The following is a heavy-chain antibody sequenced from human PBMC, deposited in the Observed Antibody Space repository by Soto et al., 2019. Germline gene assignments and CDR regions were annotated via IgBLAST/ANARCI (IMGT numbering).Heavy chain of an antibody. CDR1: GGTFGSYA. Sequence: QVTLVQSGAEVKKPGSSVKVSCKASGGTFGSYAISWVRQAPGQGLEWMGGIIPIPGTANYAQKFQGRVTIAADESTSTAYMELSSPRSEDTAVYYCARSQGSSTSLEIYYYYYYGMDVWGQGTTVTVSS. CDR2: IIPIPGTA. CDR3: ARSQGSSTSLEIYYYYYYGMDV. J-gene: IGHJ6*02. V-gene: IGHV1-69*01. D-gene: IGHD2-2*01.